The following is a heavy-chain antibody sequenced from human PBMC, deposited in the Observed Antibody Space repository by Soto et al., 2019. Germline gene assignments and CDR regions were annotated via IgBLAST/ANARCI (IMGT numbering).Heavy chain of an antibody. D-gene: IGHD1-1*01. CDR1: GYTFTNYG. J-gene: IGHJ4*02. CDR2: ITTYNGNT. Sequence: VQLVQSGGEVKKPGASVNVSCKTSGYTFTNYGISWVRQAPGQGLEFMGWITTYNGNTNYAQKFQDRVTMTRDTSTGIAYMELRRLRSDDTAMYYCATFLQLRPLGYWGQGTLVTVSS. V-gene: IGHV1-18*01. CDR3: ATFLQLRPLGY.